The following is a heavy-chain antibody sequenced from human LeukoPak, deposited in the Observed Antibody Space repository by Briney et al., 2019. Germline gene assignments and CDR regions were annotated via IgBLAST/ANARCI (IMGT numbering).Heavy chain of an antibody. CDR1: GFTFSSYY. J-gene: IGHJ3*02. Sequence: GGSLRLSCAASGFTFSSYYMIWVRQAPGKELEWVSYISRSSSTIYYADSVKGRFTISRDNAKNSLYLQMNSLRDEDTAVYYCARDQFYAFDIWGQGTMVTVSS. CDR3: ARDQFYAFDI. CDR2: ISRSSSTI. V-gene: IGHV3-48*02.